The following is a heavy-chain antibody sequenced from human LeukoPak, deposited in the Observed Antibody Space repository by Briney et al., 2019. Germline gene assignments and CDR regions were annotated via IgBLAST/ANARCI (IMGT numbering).Heavy chain of an antibody. J-gene: IGHJ4*02. Sequence: ASVRVSCKASGYTFTSYGISWVRQAPGQGLEWMGWISAYNGNTNYAQKLQGRVTMTTDTSTSTAYMELRSLRSDDTAVYYCARTPIVAPMGYFDYWGQGTLVTVSS. D-gene: IGHD5-12*01. V-gene: IGHV1-18*01. CDR1: GYTFTSYG. CDR3: ARTPIVAPMGYFDY. CDR2: ISAYNGNT.